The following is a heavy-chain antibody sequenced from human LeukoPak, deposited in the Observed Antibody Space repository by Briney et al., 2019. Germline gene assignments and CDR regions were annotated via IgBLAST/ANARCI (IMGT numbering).Heavy chain of an antibody. CDR3: AATKDYGDVRGAFDI. Sequence: SQTLSLTCTVSGGSISSGDYYWSWIRQPPGKGLEWIGYIYYSGSTYYNPSLKSRVTISVDTSKSQFSLKLSSVTAADTAVYYCAATKDYGDVRGAFDIWGQGTMVTVSS. CDR1: GGSISSGDYY. J-gene: IGHJ3*02. D-gene: IGHD4-17*01. CDR2: IYYSGST. V-gene: IGHV4-30-4*01.